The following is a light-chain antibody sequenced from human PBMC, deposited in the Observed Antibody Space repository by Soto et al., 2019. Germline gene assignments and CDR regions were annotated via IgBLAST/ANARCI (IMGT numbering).Light chain of an antibody. J-gene: IGKJ4*01. CDR1: QSVSSSY. V-gene: IGKV3-20*01. CDR2: GAS. CDR3: QQYGSSPPLT. Sequence: EIVLTQSPGTLSLSPGERATLSCRASQSVSSSYLAWYQQKPGQAPRLLIYGASSRATGIPDRSSGSGSGTDFTLTISRLEPEDFAVYYCQQYGSSPPLTFGGGTKVEIK.